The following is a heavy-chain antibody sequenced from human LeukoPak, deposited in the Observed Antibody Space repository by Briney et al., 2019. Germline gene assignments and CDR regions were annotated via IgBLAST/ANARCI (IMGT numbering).Heavy chain of an antibody. V-gene: IGHV3-66*01. CDR2: IYSGGST. D-gene: IGHD3-10*01. CDR1: GFXVSSNF. J-gene: IGHJ4*02. Sequence: GGSLRLSCEASGFXVSSNFITWVRQAPGKGLECVSVIYSGGSTYYADSVKDRFTISRDNSKNMLYLQMNSLRAEDTAVYYCARGGDSLHYWGQGTLVTVSS. CDR3: ARGGDSLHY.